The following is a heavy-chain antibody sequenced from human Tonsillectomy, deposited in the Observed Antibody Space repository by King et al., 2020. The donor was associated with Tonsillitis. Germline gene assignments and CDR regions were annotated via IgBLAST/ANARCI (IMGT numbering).Heavy chain of an antibody. CDR3: AREGGGHYYYYFMDV. J-gene: IGHJ6*03. CDR1: GGSFIAYY. V-gene: IGHV4-34*01. Sequence: HVQLQQWGAGLLKPSETLSLTCAVYGGSFIAYYWSWIRHPPGQGLEWVGESNHSGGTNYNPSLKSRVIISVDTSKNQFSLKLSSLTAADTAVYYCAREGGGHYYYYFMDVWGKGTTVTVSS. CDR2: SNHSGGT. D-gene: IGHD3-16*01.